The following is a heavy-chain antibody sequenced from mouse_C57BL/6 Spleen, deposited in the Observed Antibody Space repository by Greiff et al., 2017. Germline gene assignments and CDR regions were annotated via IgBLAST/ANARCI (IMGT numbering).Heavy chain of an antibody. Sequence: DVMLVESGGGLVKPGGSLKLSCAASGFTFSDYGMHWVRQAPEKGLEWVAYISSGSSTIYYADTVKGRFTISRDNAKNTLFLQMTSLRSEDTAMYYCARPVYYYGSSYVHYAMDYWGQGTSVTVSS. J-gene: IGHJ4*01. D-gene: IGHD1-1*01. V-gene: IGHV5-17*01. CDR1: GFTFSDYG. CDR2: ISSGSSTI. CDR3: ARPVYYYGSSYVHYAMDY.